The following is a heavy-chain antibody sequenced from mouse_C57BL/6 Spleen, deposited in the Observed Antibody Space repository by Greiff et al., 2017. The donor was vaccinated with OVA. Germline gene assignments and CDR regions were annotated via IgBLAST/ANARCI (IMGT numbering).Heavy chain of an antibody. CDR2: IDPENGDT. CDR3: ARERGSSRRDYFDY. Sequence: VQLQQSGAELVRPGASVKLSCTASGFNIKDDYMHWVKQRPEQGLEWIGWIDPENGDTEYASKFQGKATITADTSSNTAYLQLSSLTSEDTAVYYCARERGSSRRDYFDYWGQGTTLTVSS. D-gene: IGHD1-1*01. CDR1: GFNIKDDY. J-gene: IGHJ2*01. V-gene: IGHV14-4*01.